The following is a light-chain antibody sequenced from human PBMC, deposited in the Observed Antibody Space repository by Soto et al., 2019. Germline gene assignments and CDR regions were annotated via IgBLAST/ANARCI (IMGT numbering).Light chain of an antibody. V-gene: IGKV3-20*01. CDR1: QSVSSSY. J-gene: IGKJ2*01. CDR2: GAS. Sequence: EIVLTQSPGTLSLSPGERATLSCRASQSVSSSYLAWYQQKPGQAHRLLIYGASSRATGIPDRFSGSGSGTDCTLTISRLEPEDLAVYYCQQYGSSPMYTFGQGTKLEIK. CDR3: QQYGSSPMYT.